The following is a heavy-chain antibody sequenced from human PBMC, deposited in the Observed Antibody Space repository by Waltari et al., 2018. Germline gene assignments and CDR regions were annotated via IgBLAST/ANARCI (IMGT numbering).Heavy chain of an antibody. CDR1: GYTFTSYD. CDR3: ARTSVVVPAAFDY. J-gene: IGHJ4*02. V-gene: IGHV1-2*02. D-gene: IGHD2-2*01. CDR2: INPNSGGT. Sequence: QVQLVQSGAEVKKPGASVKVSCKASGYTFTSYDINWVRQAPGQGLEWMGWINPNSGGTNYAQKFQGRVTMTRDTSISTAYMELSRLRSDDTAVYYCARTSVVVPAAFDYWGQGTLVTVSS.